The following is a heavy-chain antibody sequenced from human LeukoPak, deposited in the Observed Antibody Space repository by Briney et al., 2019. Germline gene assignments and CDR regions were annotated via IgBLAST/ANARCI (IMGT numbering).Heavy chain of an antibody. CDR3: ARELSGSYLDY. D-gene: IGHD1-26*01. V-gene: IGHV4-38-2*02. CDR2: IYHSGST. Sequence: SETLSLTCTVSGYSISSGYYWGWIRQPPGKGLEWIGSIYHSGSTCYNPSLKSRVTISVDTSKNQFSLKLSSVTAADTAVYYCARELSGSYLDYWGQGTLVTVSS. CDR1: GYSISSGYY. J-gene: IGHJ4*02.